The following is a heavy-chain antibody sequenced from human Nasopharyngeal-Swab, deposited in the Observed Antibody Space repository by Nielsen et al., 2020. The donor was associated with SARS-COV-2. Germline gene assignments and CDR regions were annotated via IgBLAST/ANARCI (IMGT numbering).Heavy chain of an antibody. Sequence: WTRQPPGKALEWLALIYWDDYKRYSPSLKSRLTITQDTSKNQVVLTVTNMDPVDTATYYCGRLVYGDNYRFDCWGQGALVTVSS. J-gene: IGHJ4*02. V-gene: IGHV2-5*02. D-gene: IGHD4/OR15-4a*01. CDR3: GRLVYGDNYRFDC. CDR2: IYWDDYK.